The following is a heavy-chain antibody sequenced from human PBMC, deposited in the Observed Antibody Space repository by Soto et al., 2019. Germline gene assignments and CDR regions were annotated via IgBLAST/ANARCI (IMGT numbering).Heavy chain of an antibody. Sequence: QVQLVQSGAEVKKPGSSVKVSCKASGGTFSSYAISWVRQAPGQGLEWMGGIIPIFGTANYAQKFQGRVTITADESTSTAYMELSSLRSEDTAVYYCAREGGFALGGGVLWQLVRPNGMDVWGQGTTVTVSS. CDR3: AREGGFALGGGVLWQLVRPNGMDV. J-gene: IGHJ6*02. CDR2: IIPIFGTA. D-gene: IGHD6-6*01. CDR1: GGTFSSYA. V-gene: IGHV1-69*01.